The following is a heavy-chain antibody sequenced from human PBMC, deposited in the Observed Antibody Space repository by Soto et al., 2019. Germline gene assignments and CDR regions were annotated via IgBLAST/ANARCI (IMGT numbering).Heavy chain of an antibody. CDR1: GFTFSSYA. D-gene: IGHD3-10*01. Sequence: PGGSLRLSCAASGFTFSSYAMSWVRQAPGKGLEWVSAISGSGGSTYYADSVKGRFTISRDNSKNTLYLQMNGLRAEDTAVYYCASYGSGSYPLYYYGMDVWGQGTTVTVSS. J-gene: IGHJ6*02. CDR2: ISGSGGST. V-gene: IGHV3-23*01. CDR3: ASYGSGSYPLYYYGMDV.